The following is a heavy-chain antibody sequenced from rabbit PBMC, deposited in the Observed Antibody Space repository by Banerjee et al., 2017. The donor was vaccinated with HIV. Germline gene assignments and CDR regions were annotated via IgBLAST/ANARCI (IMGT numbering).Heavy chain of an antibody. CDR2: IHSVSGST. CDR1: GFSYSTHYC. Sequence: QEQLVESGGDLVKPGASLTLACTASGFSYSTHYCICWVRQAPGKGLEWIACIHSVSGSTYYASWAKGRFTISKTSSPTVTLQMTSLTAADTATYFCARGYYAGSSYYIYGMDLWGPGTLVTVS. V-gene: IGHV1S45*01. CDR3: ARGYYAGSSYYIYGMDL. D-gene: IGHD8-1*01. J-gene: IGHJ6*01.